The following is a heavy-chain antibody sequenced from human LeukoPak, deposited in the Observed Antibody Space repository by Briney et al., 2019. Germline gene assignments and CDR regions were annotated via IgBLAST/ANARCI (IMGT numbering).Heavy chain of an antibody. V-gene: IGHV3-74*01. CDR3: ARDGYSFGHDFDY. J-gene: IGHJ4*02. D-gene: IGHD5-18*01. CDR1: GFTFSSYW. CDR2: IKGDGSST. Sequence: PGRSLRLPCAASGFTFSSYWMHWVRHTPGKGLVWVSRIKGDGSSTSYADSVKGRFTISRDNAKNTLYLQMNSLRAEDTAVYYCARDGYSFGHDFDYWGQGTLVTVSS.